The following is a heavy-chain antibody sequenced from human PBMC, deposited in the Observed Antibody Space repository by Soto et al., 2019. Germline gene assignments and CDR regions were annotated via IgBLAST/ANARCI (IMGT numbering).Heavy chain of an antibody. V-gene: IGHV1-69*06. CDR3: ARDRQDRGVVDGGEWFDP. D-gene: IGHD3-10*01. J-gene: IGHJ5*02. Sequence: QVQLVQSGAEVKKPGSSVKVSCKASGGTFSSYAISWVRQAPGQGLEWMGGIIPIFGTANYAQKFQGRVTITADKSTSTAYMELSSLRSEDTAVYYCARDRQDRGVVDGGEWFDPWGQGTLVTVSS. CDR1: GGTFSSYA. CDR2: IIPIFGTA.